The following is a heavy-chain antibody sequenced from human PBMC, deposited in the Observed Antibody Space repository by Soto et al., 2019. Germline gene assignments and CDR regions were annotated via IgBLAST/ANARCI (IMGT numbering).Heavy chain of an antibody. J-gene: IGHJ6*02. CDR1: GFTFSSYG. CDR2: ISYDGSNK. D-gene: IGHD1-26*01. V-gene: IGHV3-30*19. CDR3: ARDNPYSGSYYVGYYYGMDV. Sequence: PGGSLRLSCAASGFTFSSYGMHWVRQAPGKGLEWVAVISYDGSNKYYADSVKGRFTISRDNSKNTLYLQMNSLRAEDTAVYYCARDNPYSGSYYVGYYYGMDVWGQGTTVTVSS.